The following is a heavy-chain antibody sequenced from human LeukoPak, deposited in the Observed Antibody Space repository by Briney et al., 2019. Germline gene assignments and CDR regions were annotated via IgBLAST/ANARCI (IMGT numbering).Heavy chain of an antibody. D-gene: IGHD3-3*01. CDR1: GGSFSGYY. CDR2: INHSGST. CDR3: ARRGLIYDFWSGYPPPPNWSDP. Sequence: PSETLSLTCAVYGGSFSGYYWSWIRQPPGKGLEWIGEINHSGSTNYNPSLKSRVTISVDTSKNQFSLKLSSVTAADTAVFYCARRGLIYDFWSGYPPPPNWSDPWGQGTLVTVSS. V-gene: IGHV4-34*01. J-gene: IGHJ5*02.